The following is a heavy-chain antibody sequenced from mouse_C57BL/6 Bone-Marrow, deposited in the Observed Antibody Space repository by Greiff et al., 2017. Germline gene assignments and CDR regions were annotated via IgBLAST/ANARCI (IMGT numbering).Heavy chain of an antibody. CDR3: ARPFITTVVARGNWYFDV. V-gene: IGHV1-64*01. CDR1: GYTFTSYW. D-gene: IGHD1-1*01. J-gene: IGHJ1*03. CDR2: IHPNRGST. Sequence: QVQLQQPGAELVNPGASVKLSCKASGYTFTSYWMHWVKQRPGQGLEWIGMIHPNRGSTNYNEKFKGKATLTVDKSSSTAYMQLSSLTSEDSAVYYWARPFITTVVARGNWYFDVWGTGTTVTVSS.